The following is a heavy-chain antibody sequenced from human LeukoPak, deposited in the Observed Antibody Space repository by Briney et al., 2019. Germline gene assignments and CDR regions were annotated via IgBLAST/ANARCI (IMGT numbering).Heavy chain of an antibody. D-gene: IGHD1-26*01. CDR3: ASGTEWELLRQNLDY. CDR2: IRYDGSNK. Sequence: PGGSLRLSCAASGFTFSSYGMHWVRQAPGKGLEWVAFIRYDGSNKYYADSVKGRFTISRDNFKNTLYLQMNSLRAEDTAVYYCASGTEWELLRQNLDYWGQGTLVTVSS. J-gene: IGHJ4*02. CDR1: GFTFSSYG. V-gene: IGHV3-30*02.